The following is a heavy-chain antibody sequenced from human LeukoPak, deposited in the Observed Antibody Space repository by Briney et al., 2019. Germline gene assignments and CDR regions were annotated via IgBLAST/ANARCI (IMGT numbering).Heavy chain of an antibody. D-gene: IGHD3-3*02. J-gene: IGHJ3*02. CDR3: AKHFTPSKGTAFDI. CDR2: ISGGGGTT. Sequence: GGSLRLSCAASDFTFSTYAMSWVRQAPGRGLEWVSTISGGGGTTYYADSVKGRFTISRGNSKNTLYLQMNSLRAEDTAVYYCAKHFTPSKGTAFDIWGQGTMVTVSS. CDR1: DFTFSTYA. V-gene: IGHV3-23*01.